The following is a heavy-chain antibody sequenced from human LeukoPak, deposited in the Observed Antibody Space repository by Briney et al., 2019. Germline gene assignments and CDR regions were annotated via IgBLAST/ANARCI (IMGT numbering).Heavy chain of an antibody. CDR3: AKDWARARDYYYFMDV. CDR2: ICYDGSNK. V-gene: IGHV3-33*06. D-gene: IGHD3-16*01. CDR1: GFTFSSYG. Sequence: GRSLRLSCAASGFTFSSYGMHWVRQPPGKGLEWVAVICYDGSNKYYAASVKGRFTISRDNSKNTLYMQMNSLRAEDTAVYYCAKDWARARDYYYFMDVWGKGTTVTVSS. J-gene: IGHJ6*03.